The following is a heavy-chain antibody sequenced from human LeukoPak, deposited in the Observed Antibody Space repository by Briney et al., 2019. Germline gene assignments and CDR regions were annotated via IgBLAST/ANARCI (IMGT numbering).Heavy chain of an antibody. V-gene: IGHV4-61*05. D-gene: IGHD5-24*01. Sequence: SETLSLTCTVSGGSISSSSYYWGWIRQPPGKGLEWIGYIYYSGSTNYNPSLKSRVTITVDTSKNQFSLKLSSVTAADTAVYYCARAGGEMATKGGAFDIWGQGTMVTVSS. CDR2: IYYSGST. CDR3: ARAGGEMATKGGAFDI. J-gene: IGHJ3*02. CDR1: GGSISSSSYY.